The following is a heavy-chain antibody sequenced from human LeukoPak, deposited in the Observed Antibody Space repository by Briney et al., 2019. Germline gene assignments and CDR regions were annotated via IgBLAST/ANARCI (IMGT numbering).Heavy chain of an antibody. D-gene: IGHD3-16*01. J-gene: IGHJ6*03. Sequence: GGSLRLSCAASGFTVSGNYMTWVRQAPGEGLEWVSVIYSGGSTYYADSVKGRFTISRDNSKNTLYLQMSSLRADDTAVYYCAKDRPSQAWAGGKGTTVTVSS. CDR3: AKDRPSQAWA. CDR1: GFTVSGNY. V-gene: IGHV3-53*01. CDR2: IYSGGST.